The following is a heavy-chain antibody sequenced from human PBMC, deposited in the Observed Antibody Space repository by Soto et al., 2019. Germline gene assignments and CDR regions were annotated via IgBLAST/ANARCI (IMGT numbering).Heavy chain of an antibody. Sequence: ASVKVSCKASGYTFISYDINWVRQATGQGLEWMGWMNPNSGNTGYAQKFQGRVTMTRNTSISTAYMELSSLRSEDTALYYCARGLRWRPKYYDFWSGYSMDSNGFDPWGQGTMVTVSS. CDR3: ARGLRWRPKYYDFWSGYSMDSNGFDP. V-gene: IGHV1-8*01. CDR1: GYTFISYD. CDR2: MNPNSGNT. J-gene: IGHJ5*01. D-gene: IGHD3-3*01.